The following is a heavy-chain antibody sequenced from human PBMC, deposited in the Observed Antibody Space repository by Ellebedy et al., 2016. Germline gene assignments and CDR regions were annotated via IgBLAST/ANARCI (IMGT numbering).Heavy chain of an antibody. Sequence: GESLKISXTASELNLGNYFMSWVRQAPGKGLEWVSTINGGGYTTYFADSVKGRFTISRDNARNILYLQMSSLRDEDSAIYYCREGHYSDVWGQGTQVTVSA. CDR2: INGGGYTT. J-gene: IGHJ4*02. CDR3: REGHYSDV. V-gene: IGHV3-23*01. CDR1: ELNLGNYF.